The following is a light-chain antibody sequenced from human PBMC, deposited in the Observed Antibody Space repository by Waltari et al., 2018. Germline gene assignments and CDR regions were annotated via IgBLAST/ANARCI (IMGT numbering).Light chain of an antibody. CDR1: QTVSSN. CDR2: GAS. CDR3: QQYTNWPLT. Sequence: EIVLTQSPATLSLSPGERATVSCRASQTVSSNLAWYQQKPGQAPRLLIYGASNRATGIPDKCSGSGSGTDFTLIISSLEPEDFAVYYCQQYTNWPLTFGGGTKVEIK. J-gene: IGKJ4*02. V-gene: IGKV3-15*01.